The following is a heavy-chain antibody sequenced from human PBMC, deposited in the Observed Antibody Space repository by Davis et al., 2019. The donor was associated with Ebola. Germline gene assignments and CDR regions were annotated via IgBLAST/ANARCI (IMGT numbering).Heavy chain of an antibody. Sequence: GESLKISCAASGFTFSGYWMHWVRQAPGKGLVWVSRLNSDGGSTTYADSVKGRFTISRDNAKDTLYLQMSSLTPEDTAVYYCATAGPKGGYYYMDVWGKGTTVTVSS. V-gene: IGHV3-74*01. J-gene: IGHJ6*03. CDR2: LNSDGGST. CDR3: ATAGPKGGYYYMDV. D-gene: IGHD3-10*01. CDR1: GFTFSGYW.